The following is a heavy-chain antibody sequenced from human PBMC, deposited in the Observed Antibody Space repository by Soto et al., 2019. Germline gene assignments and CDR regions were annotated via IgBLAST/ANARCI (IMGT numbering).Heavy chain of an antibody. V-gene: IGHV3-53*04. D-gene: IGHD4-4*01. J-gene: IGHJ3*02. CDR2: IYSGGST. Sequence: EVQLVESGGGLVQPGGSLRLSCAASGLTVSSNYMSWVRQAPGKGLEWVSVIYSGGSTYYADSVKGRFTISRHNSKNTLYLQMNSLRAEDTAVYYYAREFRADYMCAFDIWGPGTMVTVSS. CDR3: AREFRADYMCAFDI. CDR1: GLTVSSNY.